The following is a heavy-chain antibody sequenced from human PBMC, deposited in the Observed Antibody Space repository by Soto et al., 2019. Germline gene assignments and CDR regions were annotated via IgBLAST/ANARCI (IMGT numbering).Heavy chain of an antibody. CDR2: ISSSSSYI. J-gene: IGHJ5*02. Sequence: GGSLRLSCAASGFTFSSYSMNWVRQAPGKWLEWVSSISSSSSYIYYADSVKGRFTISRDNAKNSLYLQMNSLRAEDTAVYYCARAAAAAGTHWFDPWGQGTLDTVSS. CDR1: GFTFSSYS. V-gene: IGHV3-21*01. D-gene: IGHD6-13*01. CDR3: ARAAAAAGTHWFDP.